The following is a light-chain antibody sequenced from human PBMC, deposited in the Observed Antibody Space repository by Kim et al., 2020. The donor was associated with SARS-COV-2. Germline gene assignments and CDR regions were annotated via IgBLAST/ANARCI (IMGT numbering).Light chain of an antibody. CDR3: MQALQNPLT. CDR2: LGS. CDR1: QSLLHSNGYHY. J-gene: IGKJ4*01. V-gene: IGKV2-28*01. Sequence: DIVMTQSPLSLPVTPGEPASISCRSSQSLLHSNGYHYLEWYLQKPGQSPQLLVYLGSNRASGVPVRFSGSGSGTDFTLKISRVEAEDVGVYYCMQALQNPLTFGGGTKVDIK.